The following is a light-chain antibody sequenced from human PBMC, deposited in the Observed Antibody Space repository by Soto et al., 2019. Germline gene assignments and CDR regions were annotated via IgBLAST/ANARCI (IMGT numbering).Light chain of an antibody. CDR2: EVT. Sequence: QSVLTQPASVSGSPGQSITISCTGTSSDVGTYNYVSWYQQHPGKAPKVMIYEVTYRPSGVSNRFSGSKSGNTASLTISGLQAEDEAEYYCSSYSISTAYLFGTGTKVTVL. J-gene: IGLJ1*01. V-gene: IGLV2-14*01. CDR3: SSYSISTAYL. CDR1: SSDVGTYNY.